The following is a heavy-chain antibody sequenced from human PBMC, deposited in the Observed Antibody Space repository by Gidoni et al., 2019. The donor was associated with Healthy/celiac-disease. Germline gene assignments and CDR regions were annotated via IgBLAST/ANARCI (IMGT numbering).Heavy chain of an antibody. Sequence: QVQLQQWGAGLLKPSETLSLTCAVYGGSFSGYYWTWIPQPPGKGLEWIGEINHSGSTNYNPSLKSRVTISVDTSKNQFSLKLSSVTAADTAVYYCAREKGIVVVPAAMRGGRYYYYGMDVWGQGTTVTVSS. D-gene: IGHD2-2*01. J-gene: IGHJ6*02. CDR1: GGSFSGYY. CDR2: INHSGST. V-gene: IGHV4-34*01. CDR3: AREKGIVVVPAAMRGGRYYYYGMDV.